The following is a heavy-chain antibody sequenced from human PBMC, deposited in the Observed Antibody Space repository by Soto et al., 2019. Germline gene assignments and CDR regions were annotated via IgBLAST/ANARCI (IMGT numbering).Heavy chain of an antibody. Sequence: ASVKVSCKASGYTFTSYGISWVRQAPGQGLEWMGWISAYNGNTNYAQKLQGRVTMTTDASTSTAYMELRSLRSDDTAVYYCARVFGVVAANDAFDIWGQGTMVTVSS. D-gene: IGHD2-15*01. CDR1: GYTFTSYG. V-gene: IGHV1-18*01. CDR3: ARVFGVVAANDAFDI. J-gene: IGHJ3*02. CDR2: ISAYNGNT.